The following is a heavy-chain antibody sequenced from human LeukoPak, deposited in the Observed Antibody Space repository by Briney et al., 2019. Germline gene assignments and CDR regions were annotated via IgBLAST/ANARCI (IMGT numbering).Heavy chain of an antibody. CDR3: ARADLNSYGLPLFDY. V-gene: IGHV1-69*05. CDR1: GGTFSSYA. J-gene: IGHJ4*02. Sequence: SVKVSCKASGGTFSSYAISWVRQAPGQGLEWVGRIIPIFGTANYAQKFQGRVTITTDESTSTAYMELSSLRSEDTAVYYCARADLNSYGLPLFDYWGQGTLVTVSS. CDR2: IIPIFGTA. D-gene: IGHD5-18*01.